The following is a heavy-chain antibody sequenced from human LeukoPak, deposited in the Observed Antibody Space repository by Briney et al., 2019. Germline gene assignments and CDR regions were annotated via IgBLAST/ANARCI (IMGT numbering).Heavy chain of an antibody. CDR3: ARSEYGSGSYYLTLPYYFDY. V-gene: IGHV4-39*01. Sequence: PSETLSLTCTVSGGSISSNNYYWGWIRQPPGKGLEWIGTIYYSGGTYYNPSLESRVTISVDTSKNQFSLKLSSVTAADTAVYYCARSEYGSGSYYLTLPYYFDYWGQGTLVTVSS. D-gene: IGHD3-10*01. CDR1: GGSISSNNYY. CDR2: IYYSGGT. J-gene: IGHJ4*02.